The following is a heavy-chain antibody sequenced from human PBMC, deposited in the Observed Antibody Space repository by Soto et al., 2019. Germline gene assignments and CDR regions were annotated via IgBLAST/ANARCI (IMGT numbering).Heavy chain of an antibody. CDR3: ARSRYCSSTSCYIGWFDP. CDR2: IIPIFGTA. J-gene: IGHJ5*02. V-gene: IGHV1-69*13. CDR1: GGTFSSYA. Sequence: GASVKVSFKASGGTFSSYAISWVRQAPGQGLEWMGGIIPIFGTANYAQKFQGRVTITADESTSTAYMELSSLRSEDTAVYYCARSRYCSSTSCYIGWFDPWGQGTLVTVSS. D-gene: IGHD2-2*02.